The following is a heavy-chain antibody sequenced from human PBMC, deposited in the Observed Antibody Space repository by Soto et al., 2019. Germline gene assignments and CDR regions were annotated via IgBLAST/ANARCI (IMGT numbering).Heavy chain of an antibody. V-gene: IGHV4-39*01. CDR1: GGSISSSSYY. CDR3: ARSYYDTLTGYSTRYYYYYYGMDV. D-gene: IGHD3-9*01. Sequence: SETLSLTCTVSGGSISSSSYYWGWIRQPPGKGLEWIGSIYYSGSTYYNPSLKSRVTISVDTSKIQFSLKLSSVTAADTAVYYCARSYYDTLTGYSTRYYYYYYGMDVWGQGTTVTVSS. J-gene: IGHJ6*02. CDR2: IYYSGST.